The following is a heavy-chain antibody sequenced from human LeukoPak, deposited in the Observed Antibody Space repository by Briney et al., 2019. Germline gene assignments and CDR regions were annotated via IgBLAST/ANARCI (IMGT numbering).Heavy chain of an antibody. CDR3: ARAGQQLADAFDI. V-gene: IGHV4-59*01. D-gene: IGHD6-13*01. CDR2: IYYSGST. CDR1: GGSISSYY. J-gene: IGHJ3*02. Sequence: PSQTLFLTCTVSGGSISSYYWSWIRQPPGNGLEWIGYIYYSGSTNYNPSLKSRVTISVDTSKNQFSLKLSSVTAADTAVYYCARAGQQLADAFDIWGQGTMVTVSS.